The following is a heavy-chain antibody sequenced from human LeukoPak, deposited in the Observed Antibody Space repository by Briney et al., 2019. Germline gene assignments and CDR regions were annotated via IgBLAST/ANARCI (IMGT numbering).Heavy chain of an antibody. CDR3: ARVTRGCSSTSCYLPFDY. Sequence: VASVKVSCKASGYTFTVYYMHWVRQAPGQGLEWMGWINPNSGGTNYAQKFQGRVTMTRDTSISTAYMELSRLRSDDTAVYYCARVTRGCSSTSCYLPFDYWGQGTLVTVSS. CDR2: INPNSGGT. V-gene: IGHV1-2*02. CDR1: GYTFTVYY. J-gene: IGHJ4*02. D-gene: IGHD2-2*01.